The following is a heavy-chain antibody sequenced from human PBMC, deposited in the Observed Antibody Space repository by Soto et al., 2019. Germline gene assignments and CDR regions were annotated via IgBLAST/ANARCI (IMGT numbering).Heavy chain of an antibody. Sequence: QVQLQESGPGLVKPSETLSLTCTVSGGSISSNYWGWIRQPPGKGLEWIAYVFYSGHSDYNPSLKSRVTISVDTSKNQFSLKMTSVTAADTALSYCATGVATTEWDSWGQGTLVTVSS. CDR1: GGSISSNY. V-gene: IGHV4-59*08. CDR3: ATGVATTEWDS. D-gene: IGHD5-12*01. J-gene: IGHJ4*02. CDR2: VFYSGHS.